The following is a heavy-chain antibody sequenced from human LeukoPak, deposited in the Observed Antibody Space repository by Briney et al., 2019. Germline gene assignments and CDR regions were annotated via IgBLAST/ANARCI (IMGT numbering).Heavy chain of an antibody. J-gene: IGHJ6*02. CDR1: GYTFSSYG. CDR2: XSANNGNT. CDR3: ARTGSTYYYYYGMDV. Sequence: ASVKVSCKASGYTFSSYGISWVRQAPGQGLEWXXXXSANNGNTNYAQKFQGRVTMTTDTPTSTAYMELRSLRSDDTAVYYCARTGSTYYYYYGMDVWGQGTTVTVSS. V-gene: IGHV1-18*01. D-gene: IGHD3-9*01.